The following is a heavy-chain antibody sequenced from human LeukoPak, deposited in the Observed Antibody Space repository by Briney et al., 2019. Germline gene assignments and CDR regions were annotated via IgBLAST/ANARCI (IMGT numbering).Heavy chain of an antibody. D-gene: IGHD1-26*01. V-gene: IGHV3-33*01. J-gene: IGHJ4*02. Sequence: GESLKISCAASGFTFSSYGMHWVRLAPGKGLEWVAVIWYDGSNKYYADSVKGRFTISRDNSKNTLYLQMNSLRAEDTAVYYCARDDGSYGVDYWGQGTLVTVSS. CDR3: ARDDGSYGVDY. CDR1: GFTFSSYG. CDR2: IWYDGSNK.